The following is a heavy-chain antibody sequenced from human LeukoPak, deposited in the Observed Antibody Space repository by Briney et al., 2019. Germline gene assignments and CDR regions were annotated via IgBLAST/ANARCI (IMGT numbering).Heavy chain of an antibody. D-gene: IGHD3-10*01. Sequence: SETLSLTCTVSGGSILSSSYYWGWIRQPPGKGLEWIGSIYYSGSTYYNPSLKSRVTISVDTSKNQFSLKLSSVTAADMAVYYCARHSSVGGYYGSGLYNWFDPWGQGTLVTVSS. J-gene: IGHJ5*02. CDR1: GGSILSSSYY. V-gene: IGHV4-39*01. CDR2: IYYSGST. CDR3: ARHSSVGGYYGSGLYNWFDP.